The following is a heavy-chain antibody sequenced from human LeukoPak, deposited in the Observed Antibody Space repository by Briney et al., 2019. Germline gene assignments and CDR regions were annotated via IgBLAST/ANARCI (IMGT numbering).Heavy chain of an antibody. J-gene: IGHJ4*02. Sequence: SETLSLTCTVSGGSISSYYWSWIRQPAGKGLEWIGRIYTSGSTNYNPSLKSRVTISVDTSKNQFSLKLSSVTAADTAVYYCARVVTSGLWSGYSHDYWGQGTLVTVSS. V-gene: IGHV4-4*07. D-gene: IGHD3-3*01. CDR1: GGSISSYY. CDR2: IYTSGST. CDR3: ARVVTSGLWSGYSHDY.